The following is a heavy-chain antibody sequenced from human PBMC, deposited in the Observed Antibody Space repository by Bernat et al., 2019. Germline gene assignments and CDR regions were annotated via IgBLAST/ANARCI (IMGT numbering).Heavy chain of an antibody. Sequence: QVQLQQWGAGLLKPSETLSLTCAVSDGAFSTYYWGWIRQPPGKGLEWIGEINHSGSTNYNPSLKSRVTMSVDKSRNRFSLKLSSVTAADSAIYFCARGGVDNSNYGGLFDSWGQGTLLTVSS. CDR1: DGAFSTYY. D-gene: IGHD4-4*01. CDR3: ARGGVDNSNYGGLFDS. J-gene: IGHJ4*02. CDR2: INHSGST. V-gene: IGHV4-34*02.